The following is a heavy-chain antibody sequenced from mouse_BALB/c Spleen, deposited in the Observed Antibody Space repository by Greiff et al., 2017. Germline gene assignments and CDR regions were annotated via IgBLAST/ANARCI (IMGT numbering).Heavy chain of an antibody. J-gene: IGHJ2*01. Sequence: EVQVVESGGGLVKPGGSLKLSCAASGFTFSSYTMSWVRQTPEKRLEWVATISSGGSYTYYPDSVKGRFTISRDNAKNTLYLQMSSLKSEDTAMYYCTREDDPYWGQGTTLTVSS. CDR2: ISSGGSYT. CDR1: GFTFSSYT. V-gene: IGHV5-6-4*01. CDR3: TREDDPY. D-gene: IGHD2-3*01.